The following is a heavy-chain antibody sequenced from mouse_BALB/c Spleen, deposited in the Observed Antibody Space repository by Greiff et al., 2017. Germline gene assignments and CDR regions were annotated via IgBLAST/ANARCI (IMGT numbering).Heavy chain of an antibody. CDR3: ARDGGSWFAY. CDR2: IWAGGST. Sequence: VHLVESGPGLVAPSQSLSITCTVSGFSLTSYGVHWVRQPPGKGLEWLGVIWAGGSTNYNSALMSRLSISKDNSKSQVFLKMNSLQTDDTAMYYCARDGGSWFAYWGQGTLVTVSA. V-gene: IGHV2-9*02. J-gene: IGHJ3*01. CDR1: GFSLTSYG.